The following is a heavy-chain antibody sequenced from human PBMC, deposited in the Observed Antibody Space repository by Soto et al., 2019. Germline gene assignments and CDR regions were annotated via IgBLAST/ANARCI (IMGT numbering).Heavy chain of an antibody. D-gene: IGHD2-2*01. CDR1: GFTFSSYA. V-gene: IGHV3-33*01. Sequence: GGSLRLSCAASGFTFSSYAMNWVRQAPGKGLEWVANIWYDGTNKYYADSVKGRFTIARDNSKNTVFLQMNSLRDDDTAVYYCARDRGSTTSSSYHWGQGTLVTVSS. CDR2: IWYDGTNK. CDR3: ARDRGSTTSSSYH. J-gene: IGHJ5*02.